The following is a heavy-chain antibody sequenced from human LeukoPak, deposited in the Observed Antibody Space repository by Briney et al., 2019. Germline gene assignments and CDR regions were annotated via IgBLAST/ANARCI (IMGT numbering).Heavy chain of an antibody. CDR2: IKPGGSVI. CDR1: GFTFSSYW. D-gene: IGHD5-24*01. Sequence: PGGSLRLSCAASGFTFSSYWMSWVRQAPGKGLEWVANIKPGGSVINYVDSVKGRFTISRDNAKNSLYLQMNSLRVEDTAVYYCSRSGHNSHWGQGTLVTVSS. CDR3: SRSGHNSH. J-gene: IGHJ4*02. V-gene: IGHV3-7*04.